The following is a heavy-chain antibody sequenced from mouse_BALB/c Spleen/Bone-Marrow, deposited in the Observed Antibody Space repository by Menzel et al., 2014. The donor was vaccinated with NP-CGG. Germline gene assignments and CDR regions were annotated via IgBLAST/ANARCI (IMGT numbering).Heavy chain of an antibody. CDR3: TRDQCITTATRAMDY. D-gene: IGHD1-2*01. CDR2: ISSGGRYT. V-gene: IGHV5-9-4*01. Sequence: EVKLQESGGGLVKPGGSLKLSCAASGFTFSSYVMSWVRQSPEKRLEWVAEISSGGRYTYYPDTVTGRFTISRDNAKNTLYLEMSSLRSEDTAMYYCTRDQCITTATRAMDYWGQGTSVTVSS. J-gene: IGHJ4*01. CDR1: GFTFSSYV.